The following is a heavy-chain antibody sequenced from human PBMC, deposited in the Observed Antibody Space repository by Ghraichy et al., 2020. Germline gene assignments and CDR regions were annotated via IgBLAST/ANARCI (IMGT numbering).Heavy chain of an antibody. Sequence: ASVKVSCKTSGYTFTVYYIHWVRQAPGQGLEWMGWINPKSGGSKYAQKFQGRVTMTRDTSISTAYMELRRLRSDDTAVYYCARDPLGGEEPWFDPWGQGTLMTV. J-gene: IGHJ5*02. D-gene: IGHD3-16*01. CDR2: INPKSGGS. CDR3: ARDPLGGEEPWFDP. V-gene: IGHV1-2*02. CDR1: GYTFTVYY.